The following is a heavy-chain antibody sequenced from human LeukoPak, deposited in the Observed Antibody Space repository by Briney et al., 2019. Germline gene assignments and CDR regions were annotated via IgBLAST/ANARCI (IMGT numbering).Heavy chain of an antibody. CDR1: GFTFSSYW. D-gene: IGHD2/OR15-2a*01. CDR2: IKSDGSST. CDR3: AKAGNIRFDY. J-gene: IGHJ4*02. V-gene: IGHV3-74*01. Sequence: GGSLRLSCAASGFTFSSYWMHWVRQAPGKGLVWVSRIKSDGSSTTYADSVKGRFTISRDNSKNTLYLQMNSLRAEDTAVYYCAKAGNIRFDYWGQGTLVTVSS.